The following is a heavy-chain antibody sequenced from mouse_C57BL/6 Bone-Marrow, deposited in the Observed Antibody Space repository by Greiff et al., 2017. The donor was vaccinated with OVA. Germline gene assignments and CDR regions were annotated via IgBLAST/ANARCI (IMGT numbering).Heavy chain of an antibody. D-gene: IGHD1-1*01. CDR3: VITTVVAPRYFDV. CDR1: GYTFTSYW. V-gene: IGHV1-64*01. Sequence: VQLQQPGAELVKPGASVKLSCKASGYTFTSYWMHWVKQRPGQGLEWIGMIHPNSGSTDYNEKFKSKATLTVDKSSSTAYMQLSSLTSEDSAVYYCVITTVVAPRYFDVWGTGTTVTVSS. J-gene: IGHJ1*03. CDR2: IHPNSGST.